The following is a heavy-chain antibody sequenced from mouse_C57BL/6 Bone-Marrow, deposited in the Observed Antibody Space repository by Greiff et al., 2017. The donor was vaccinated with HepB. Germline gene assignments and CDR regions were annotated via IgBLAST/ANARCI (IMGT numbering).Heavy chain of an antibody. D-gene: IGHD1-1*01. V-gene: IGHV14-4*01. CDR3: TPDYGSHGDFDG. J-gene: IGHJ1*03. CDR2: FDPGNGDT. CDR1: GFNIKDDY. Sequence: VQLQQSGAELVRPGASVKLSCTASGFNIKDDYMHWVKQRPEQGLEWIGWFDPGNGDTEYASKFQGKATITADTSSNTAYLQLSSLTSEDTAVYYCTPDYGSHGDFDGWGTGTTVTVAS.